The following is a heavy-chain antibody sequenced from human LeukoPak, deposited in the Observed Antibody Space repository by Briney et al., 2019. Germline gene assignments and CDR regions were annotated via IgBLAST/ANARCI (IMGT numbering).Heavy chain of an antibody. D-gene: IGHD3-3*01. CDR2: IYYSGST. V-gene: IGHV4-59*01. J-gene: IGHJ3*02. CDR3: ARDRSSYYDFWSGTQADAFDI. Sequence: SETLSLTCTVSGGSISSYYWSWIRQPPGKGLERIGYIYYSGSTNHNPSLKSRVTISVDTSKNQFSLKLSSVTAADTAVYYCARDRSSYYDFWSGTQADAFDIWGQGTMVTVSS. CDR1: GGSISSYY.